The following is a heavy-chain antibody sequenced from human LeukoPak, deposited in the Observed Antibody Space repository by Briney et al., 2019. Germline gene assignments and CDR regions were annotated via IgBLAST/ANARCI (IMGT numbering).Heavy chain of an antibody. D-gene: IGHD3-10*01. Sequence: ASVKVSCKVSGYTLTGLSMHWVRQAPGKGLEWMGGFDPEDGVTIYAQKFQGRVTMTEDTSTDTAYMELSSLRSEDTAVYYCATGPTYYYGSGSSRYMDVWGKGTTVTVSS. CDR1: GYTLTGLS. CDR2: FDPEDGVT. CDR3: ATGPTYYYGSGSSRYMDV. J-gene: IGHJ6*03. V-gene: IGHV1-24*01.